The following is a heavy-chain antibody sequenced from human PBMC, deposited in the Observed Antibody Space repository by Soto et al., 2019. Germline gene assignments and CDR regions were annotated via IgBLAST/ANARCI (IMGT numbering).Heavy chain of an antibody. CDR1: GYTFTSYA. Sequence: QVQLVQSGAEEKKSGDSVKVSCKASGYTFTSYAMHWVRQAPGQRLEWMGWINAGNGNTKYSQKFQGRVTITRDTSASTAYMELSSLSSEDTAVYYCARSIVVVTALDYWGQGTLVTVSS. D-gene: IGHD2-21*02. CDR2: INAGNGNT. J-gene: IGHJ4*02. V-gene: IGHV1-3*05. CDR3: ARSIVVVTALDY.